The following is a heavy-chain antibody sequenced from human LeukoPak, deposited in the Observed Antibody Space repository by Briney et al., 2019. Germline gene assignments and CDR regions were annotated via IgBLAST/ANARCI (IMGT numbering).Heavy chain of an antibody. CDR2: ISVSGAGT. V-gene: IGHV3-23*01. D-gene: IGHD2-21*01. CDR3: AKIVDNNYPRSVDS. CDR1: GFTFSSYA. J-gene: IGHJ4*02. Sequence: GGSLRLSCAASGFTFSSYAMSWVRQAPGKGLEWVSGISVSGAGTYYADSVKGRFTISRDNSKDTLYLQMNSLRAEDTAIFYCAKIVDNNYPRSVDSWGQGTLATVSS.